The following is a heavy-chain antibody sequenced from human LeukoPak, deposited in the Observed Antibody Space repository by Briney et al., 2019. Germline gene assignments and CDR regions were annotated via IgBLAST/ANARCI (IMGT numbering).Heavy chain of an antibody. CDR2: ISYDGSNK. D-gene: IGHD4-17*01. CDR1: GFTFSSYA. CDR3: ARATTVTKGALDY. J-gene: IGHJ4*02. V-gene: IGHV3-30-3*01. Sequence: GRSLRLSCAASGFTFSSYAMNWVRQAPGKGLEWVALISYDGSNKNYADSVKGRFTISRDNSKNTLYLQMNSLRAEDTAVYYCARATTVTKGALDYWGQGTLVTVSS.